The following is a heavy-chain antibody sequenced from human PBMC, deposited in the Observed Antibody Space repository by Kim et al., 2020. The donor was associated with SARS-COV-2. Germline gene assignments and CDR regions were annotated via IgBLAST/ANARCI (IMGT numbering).Heavy chain of an antibody. CDR1: GFSVRNTY. CDR2: IFSDGRT. J-gene: IGHJ4*02. V-gene: IGHV3-66*01. D-gene: IGHD3-22*01. CDR3: ARAGYYDSSGNYFDFPFDL. Sequence: GESLRLSCAPSGFSVRNTYLSWVRQAPGKGLEWVSLIFSDGRTFYADSVKGRFTVSKDNSKDTLYLQMNSLGAEDTAVYFCARAGYYDSSGNYFDFPFDLWGQGTLVPGSS.